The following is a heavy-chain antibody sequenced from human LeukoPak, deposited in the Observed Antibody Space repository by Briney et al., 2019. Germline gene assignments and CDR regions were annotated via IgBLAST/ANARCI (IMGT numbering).Heavy chain of an antibody. CDR3: ARVEGPSIFGVIDY. CDR1: GYIFTNYG. V-gene: IGHV1-18*01. J-gene: IGHJ4*02. CDR2: ISVYNGDT. Sequence: ASVKVSCKASGYIFTNYGISWVRQAPGQGLEWMGWISVYNGDTNYEQKLQGRVTMTTDTSTSTAYMEVRSLRSDDTAVYFCARVEGPSIFGVIDYWGQGTLVTISS. D-gene: IGHD3-3*01.